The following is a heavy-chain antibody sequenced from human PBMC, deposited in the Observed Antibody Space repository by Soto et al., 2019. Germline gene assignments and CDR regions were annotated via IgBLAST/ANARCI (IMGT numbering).Heavy chain of an antibody. D-gene: IGHD2-2*01. CDR1: GGSISSRSYY. Sequence: QLQLQESGPGLVKPSETLSLTCTVSGGSISSRSYYWGWIRQPPGQVLEWVGSSYYSGNTNYNPSRKRLVTISVDTSKNQFSLRLSSVTAADTAVYYCARHKDTSSRYLLPDYWGQGTLVTVSS. CDR3: ARHKDTSSRYLLPDY. J-gene: IGHJ4*02. V-gene: IGHV4-39*01. CDR2: SYYSGNT.